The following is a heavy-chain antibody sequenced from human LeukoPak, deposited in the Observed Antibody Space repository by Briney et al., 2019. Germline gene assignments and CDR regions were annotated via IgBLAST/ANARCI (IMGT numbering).Heavy chain of an antibody. J-gene: IGHJ4*02. Sequence: ASVKVSCKLSGYTVTELSMHWLRPAPGKGLAWMGGFDPEDGETIYAQKFQGRVTMTEDTSTDTAYMELSSLRSEDTAVYYCATAAGFGEFYYFDYWDQGTLVTVSS. CDR3: ATAAGFGEFYYFDY. CDR2: FDPEDGET. D-gene: IGHD3-10*01. V-gene: IGHV1-24*01. CDR1: GYTVTELS.